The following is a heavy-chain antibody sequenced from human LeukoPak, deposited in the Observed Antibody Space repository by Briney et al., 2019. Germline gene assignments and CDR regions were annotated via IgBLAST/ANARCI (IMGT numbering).Heavy chain of an antibody. J-gene: IGHJ4*02. V-gene: IGHV3-30*18. D-gene: IGHD5-18*01. CDR2: ISYDGSNK. CDR1: GFTFSSYG. CDR3: AKDRGYSYGFYFDY. Sequence: QPGRSLRLSCAASGFTFSSYGMHWVRHAPGKGLEWVAVISYDGSNKYYADSVKGRFTISRDNSKNTLYLQMNSLRAEDTAVYYCAKDRGYSYGFYFDYWGQGTLVTVSS.